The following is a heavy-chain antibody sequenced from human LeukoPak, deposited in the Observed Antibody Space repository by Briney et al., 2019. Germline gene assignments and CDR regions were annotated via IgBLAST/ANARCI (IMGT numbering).Heavy chain of an antibody. V-gene: IGHV4-39*01. J-gene: IGHJ4*02. CDR2: IYYSGST. D-gene: IGHD1-26*01. Sequence: PSETLSLTCTVSGCSISSSTYYWGWIRQPPGKGLEWIGRIYYSGSTSYNPSLKSRVTISVDTSKNQFSLKLDSVTAADTAVYYCARNASDSGTSYLDYWGRGTLVTVSS. CDR1: GCSISSSTYY. CDR3: ARNASDSGTSYLDY.